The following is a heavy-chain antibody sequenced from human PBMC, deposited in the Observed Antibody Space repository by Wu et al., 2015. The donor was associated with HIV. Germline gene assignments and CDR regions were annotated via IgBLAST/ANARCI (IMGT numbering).Heavy chain of an antibody. V-gene: IGHV4-38-2*01. CDR1: GTSVSSGYY. J-gene: IGHJ1*01. D-gene: IGHD6-19*01. Sequence: QVQLQESGPGLAKPSETLSLTCVVSGTSVSSGYYWGWIRQTPGKGLEWIGTLYHTGSTYYNPSLKSRVTISVDTSQNHFSLKLNSVTAADTAVYYCARYSGGWHSGAEYIQHWGQGTWSPSPQ. CDR2: LYHTGST. CDR3: ARYSGGWHSGAEYIQH.